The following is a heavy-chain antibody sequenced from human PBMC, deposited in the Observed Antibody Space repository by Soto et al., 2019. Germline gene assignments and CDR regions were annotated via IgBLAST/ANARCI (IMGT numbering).Heavy chain of an antibody. J-gene: IGHJ4*02. Sequence: QVQLVQSGAEVKEPGASVKVSCKASGYTFQNYHMHWVRQAPGQGLEWMGIIHPSGDTKTYAQKFQGRLARTRDTLTTTAYMELSRLTSEDTAVYFCARDLWGSWTVDYWGQGTLVTVSS. CDR1: GYTFQNYH. CDR3: ARDLWGSWTVDY. CDR2: IHPSGDTK. V-gene: IGHV1-46*02. D-gene: IGHD3-16*01.